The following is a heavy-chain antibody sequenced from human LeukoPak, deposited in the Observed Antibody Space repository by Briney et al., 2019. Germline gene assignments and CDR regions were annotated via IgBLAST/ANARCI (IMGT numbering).Heavy chain of an antibody. D-gene: IGHD1-26*01. V-gene: IGHV1-8*03. CDR2: MNPNSGNT. J-gene: IGHJ5*02. CDR3: ARLRMYSGSYSWFDP. Sequence: ASVKVSCKASGYTFTSYDINWVRQATGQGLEWMGWMNPNSGNTGYAQKFQGRVTITRNTSIGTAYMELSSLRSEDTAVYYCARLRMYSGSYSWFDPWGQGTLVTVSS. CDR1: GYTFTSYD.